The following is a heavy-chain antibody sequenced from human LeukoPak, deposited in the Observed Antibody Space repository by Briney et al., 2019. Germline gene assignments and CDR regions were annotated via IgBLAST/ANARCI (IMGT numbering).Heavy chain of an antibody. CDR2: INHSGST. CDR1: GGSFSGYY. CDR3: ARGWNVVVPAAGAYYYGMDV. V-gene: IGHV4-34*01. J-gene: IGHJ6*04. D-gene: IGHD2-2*01. Sequence: SETLSLTCAVYGGSFSGYYWIWIRQPPGKGLEWMGEINHSGSTNYNPSLKSRVTISVDTSKNHFSLKLSSVTAADTAVYYCARGWNVVVPAAGAYYYGMDVWGKGTTVTVSS.